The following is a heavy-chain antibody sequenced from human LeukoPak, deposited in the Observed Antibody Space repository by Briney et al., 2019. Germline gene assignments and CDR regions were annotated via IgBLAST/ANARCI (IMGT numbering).Heavy chain of an antibody. CDR3: ARTYYYGSGSRYYYGMDV. J-gene: IGHJ6*04. Sequence: ASVKVSCKASGYTFTSYYMHWVRQAPGQGLDWMGIINPSGGSTSYAQKFQGRVTMTRDTSTSTVYMELSSLRSEDTAVYYCARTYYYGSGSRYYYGMDVWGKGTTVTVSS. D-gene: IGHD3-10*01. CDR2: INPSGGST. CDR1: GYTFTSYY. V-gene: IGHV1-46*01.